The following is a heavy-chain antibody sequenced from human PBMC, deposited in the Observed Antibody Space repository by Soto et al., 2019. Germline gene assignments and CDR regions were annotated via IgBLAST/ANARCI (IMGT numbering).Heavy chain of an antibody. CDR1: GGSISSYY. D-gene: IGHD2-2*01. CDR2: IYYSGST. V-gene: IGHV4-59*08. CDR3: ARLGRETSSSRPAARYYYMDV. Sequence: SETLSLTCTVSGGSISSYYWSWIRQPPGKGLEWIGYIYYSGSTNYNPSLKSRVTISVDTSKNQFSLKLSSVTAADTAVYYCARLGRETSSSRPAARYYYMDVWGKGTTVTVSS. J-gene: IGHJ6*03.